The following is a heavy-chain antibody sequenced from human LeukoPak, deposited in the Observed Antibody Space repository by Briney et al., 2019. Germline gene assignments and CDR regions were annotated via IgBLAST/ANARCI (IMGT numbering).Heavy chain of an antibody. CDR2: IYYSGST. CDR1: GGSISGYY. D-gene: IGHD3-16*01. J-gene: IGHJ3*02. Sequence: SETLSLTCTVSGGSISGYYWSWIRQPPGKGLEWIGYIYYSGSTKYNPSLKSRVTMSVDTSKSQFSLNLSSVTAADTALYYCARGGLENAYHANDGFDIWGQGTMVTVSS. V-gene: IGHV4-59*01. CDR3: ARGGLENAYHANDGFDI.